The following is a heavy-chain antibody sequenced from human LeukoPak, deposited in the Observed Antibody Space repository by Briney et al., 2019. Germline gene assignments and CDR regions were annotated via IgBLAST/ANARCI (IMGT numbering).Heavy chain of an antibody. D-gene: IGHD3-16*02. V-gene: IGHV3-23*01. CDR1: GFTLSSYA. Sequence: GGTLRLSCAASGFTLSSYAVSWVRQAPGKGLQWVSGISSSGGSTYYVDSVKGRFTISTDNSKNTLYLQMNSQRAEDTAVYYCARSLSSRFSGPRRPYYFDSWGQGTLVTVSS. CDR2: ISSSGGST. J-gene: IGHJ4*02. CDR3: ARSLSSRFSGPRRPYYFDS.